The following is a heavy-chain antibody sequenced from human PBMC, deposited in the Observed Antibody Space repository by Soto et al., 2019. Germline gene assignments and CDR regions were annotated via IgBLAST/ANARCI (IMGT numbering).Heavy chain of an antibody. V-gene: IGHV1-69*08. CDR3: ARDGLGIQLWLSRGGWFDP. Sequence: QVQLVQSGAEVKKPGSSVKVSCKASGGTVSSYTISWVRQAPGQGLEWMGRSIPILGIANYAQKFQGRVTITADKSTSRAYMELSSLRSEDTAVCFCARDGLGIQLWLSRGGWFDPWGQGTLVTVSS. CDR1: GGTVSSYT. D-gene: IGHD5-18*01. J-gene: IGHJ5*02. CDR2: SIPILGIA.